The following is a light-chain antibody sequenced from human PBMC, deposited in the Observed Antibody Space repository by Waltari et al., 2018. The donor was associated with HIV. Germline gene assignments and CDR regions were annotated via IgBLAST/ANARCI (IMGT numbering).Light chain of an antibody. CDR3: FSYATGSYWV. J-gene: IGLJ3*02. CDR1: SIDVGGYNF. V-gene: IGLV2-11*01. Sequence: QSALTQPRPLSGSPGQSVTISCTGTSIDVGGYNFISWYQQHPGKAPRLMIYDVTKRPSGVPARFSGSKSGNTASLTICGLQAEDEADYYCFSYATGSYWVFGGGTELTAL. CDR2: DVT.